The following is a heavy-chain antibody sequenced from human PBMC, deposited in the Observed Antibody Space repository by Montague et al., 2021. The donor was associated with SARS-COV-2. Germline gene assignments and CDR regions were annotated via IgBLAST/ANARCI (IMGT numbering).Heavy chain of an antibody. Sequence: SETLSLTCTVSNASITTSNWWIWVRQAPGKGLEWVGEIHHSGTLNYNPSLKSRVTISVDTSKNHFSLNLNSVTAADTALYFCARRIRITVFRGVPLTTHSLESWGQGIMVTVSS. CDR1: NASITTSNW. CDR2: IHHSGTL. V-gene: IGHV4/OR15-8*01. CDR3: ARRIRITVFRGVPLTTHSLES. D-gene: IGHD3-10*01. J-gene: IGHJ4*02.